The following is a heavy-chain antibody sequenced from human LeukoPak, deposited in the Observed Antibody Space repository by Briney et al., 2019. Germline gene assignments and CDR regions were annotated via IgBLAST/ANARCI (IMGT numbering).Heavy chain of an antibody. CDR3: IRRIEYVAPDS. CDR1: GLGFAGSA. CDR2: VRSRDKNYAT. D-gene: IGHD3-16*01. Sequence: GGSLRLSCAASGLGFAGSAVHWVRQTSGRGLEWMGCVRSRDKNYATIYGASARGRFTISRDDSRNTASLQMNSLNTEDTAVYYCIRRIEYVAPDSWGQGTLVTVSS. J-gene: IGHJ4*02. V-gene: IGHV3-73*01.